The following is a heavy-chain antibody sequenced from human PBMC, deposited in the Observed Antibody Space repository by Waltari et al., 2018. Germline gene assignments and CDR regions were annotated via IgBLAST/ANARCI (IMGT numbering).Heavy chain of an antibody. D-gene: IGHD6-6*01. CDR1: GFTFSSYG. CDR3: AKGRRSLAGAIDY. Sequence: QVQLGESGGGVVQPGRSLRLSCAASGFTFSSYGMHWVRQAPGKGLEWGAVISYDGSIEYYVDSVKGRFTISRDNSKNTLYLQMNSLRVEDTAVYYCAKGRRSLAGAIDYWGQGTLVTVSS. V-gene: IGHV3-30*18. J-gene: IGHJ4*02. CDR2: ISYDGSIE.